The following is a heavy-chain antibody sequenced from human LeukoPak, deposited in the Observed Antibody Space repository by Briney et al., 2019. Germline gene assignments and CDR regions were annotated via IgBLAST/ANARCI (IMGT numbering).Heavy chain of an antibody. CDR2: ISMISSTI. CDR1: GFTFSSYS. V-gene: IGHV3-48*01. CDR3: ARRELTYYYDRRGFDY. J-gene: IGHJ4*02. D-gene: IGHD3-22*01. Sequence: GGSRRLSCAASGFTFSSYSVNWVRQARGKGLEWVSHISMISSTIYYAVSVEGRFTISRENAKTSPYLQMNSLRAEDTAVYYCARRELTYYYDRRGFDYWGQGTLVTVSS.